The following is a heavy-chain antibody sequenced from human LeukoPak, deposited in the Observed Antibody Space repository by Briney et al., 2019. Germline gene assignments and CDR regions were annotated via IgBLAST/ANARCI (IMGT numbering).Heavy chain of an antibody. J-gene: IGHJ5*02. CDR2: ISSSSSTI. CDR3: ARALRYFDWLSTSPEYNWFDP. V-gene: IGHV3-48*01. D-gene: IGHD3-9*01. Sequence: GGSLRLSCAASGFTFSSYSMNWVRQAPGKGLEWVSYISSSSSTIYYADSVKGRFTISRDNAKNSLDLQMNSLRAEDTAVYYCARALRYFDWLSTSPEYNWFDPWGQGTLVTVSS. CDR1: GFTFSSYS.